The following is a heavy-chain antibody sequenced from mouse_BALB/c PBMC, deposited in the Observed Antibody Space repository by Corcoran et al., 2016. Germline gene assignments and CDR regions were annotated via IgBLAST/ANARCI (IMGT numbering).Heavy chain of an antibody. V-gene: IGHV14-3*02. D-gene: IGHD1-1*01. CDR2: IDPANGNT. CDR3: ARGGSSFAY. CDR1: GFNIIETY. J-gene: IGHJ3*01. Sequence: ELQLQQSGAELVQPGAADKLSCTASGFNIIETYMHWVKQRPEQGVEWIGRIDPANGNTKYDPKFQGKATIPADTSSNTAYLQLSSLTSEDTAVYYCARGGSSFAYCGQGTLVTVSA.